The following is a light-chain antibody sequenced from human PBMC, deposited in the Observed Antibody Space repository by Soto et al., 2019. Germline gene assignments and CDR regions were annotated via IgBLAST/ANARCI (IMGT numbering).Light chain of an antibody. CDR2: AAS. Sequence: DIQLTQSPSFLSASVGDRVTITCRASQGISSYLAWYQQKPGKAPKLLIYAASTLQSGVRSRFSGSGSGTEFTLTMSSLQPEDFATYYCQQGGTVDPGTNVDI. V-gene: IGKV1-9*01. J-gene: IGKJ3*01. CDR3: QQGGT. CDR1: QGISSY.